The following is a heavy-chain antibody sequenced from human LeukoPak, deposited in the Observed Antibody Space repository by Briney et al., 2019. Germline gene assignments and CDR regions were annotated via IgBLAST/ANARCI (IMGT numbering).Heavy chain of an antibody. CDR2: MNPDSGNT. CDR3: AVHLPGDYLDP. D-gene: IGHD4-17*01. Sequence: GASVRVSCKASGYTFTIYDINWVRQAAGQGREWMGWMNPDSGNTDFAQKFQGRVTMTRNTSISTAYMELSSLTSEDTAVYYCAVHLPGDYLDPWGQGTLVTVSS. V-gene: IGHV1-8*01. J-gene: IGHJ5*02. CDR1: GYTFTIYD.